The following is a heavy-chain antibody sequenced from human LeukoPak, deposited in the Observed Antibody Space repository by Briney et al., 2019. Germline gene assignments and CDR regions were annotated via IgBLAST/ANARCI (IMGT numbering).Heavy chain of an antibody. CDR3: ARGDDFWSGYYVSHYYGMDV. V-gene: IGHV1-69*04. D-gene: IGHD3-3*01. Sequence: GASVKVSCKASGGTFSSYAISWVRQAPGQGLEWMGRIIPILGIANYAQKFQGRVTITADKSTSTAYMELSSLRSEDTAVYYCARGDDFWSGYYVSHYYGMDVWGQGTTVTVSS. J-gene: IGHJ6*02. CDR2: IIPILGIA. CDR1: GGTFSSYA.